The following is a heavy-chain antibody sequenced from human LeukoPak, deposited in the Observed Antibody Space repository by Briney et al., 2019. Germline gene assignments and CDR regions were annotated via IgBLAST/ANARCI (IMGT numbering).Heavy chain of an antibody. CDR1: GGSISSSSYY. CDR3: AGTYYYDSSGYYHDY. J-gene: IGHJ4*02. Sequence: SETLSLTCTVSGGSISSSSYYWGWIRQPPGQGLEWIGSIYYSGSTYYNPSLKSRVTISVDTSKNQFSLKLSSVTAADTAVYYCAGTYYYDSSGYYHDYWGQGTLVTVSS. V-gene: IGHV4-39*01. CDR2: IYYSGST. D-gene: IGHD3-22*01.